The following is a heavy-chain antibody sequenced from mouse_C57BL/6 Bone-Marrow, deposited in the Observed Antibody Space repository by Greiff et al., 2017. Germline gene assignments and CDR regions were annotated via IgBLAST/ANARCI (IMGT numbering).Heavy chain of an antibody. CDR3: TFLYYGSSFDV. D-gene: IGHD1-1*01. CDR1: GFNIKDDY. J-gene: IGHJ1*03. V-gene: IGHV14-4*01. CDR2: IDPENGDT. Sequence: EVQLQQSGAELVRPGASVKLSCTASGFNIKDDYMHWVKQRPEQGLEWIGWIDPENGDTEYASKFQGKATITADTSSNTSDLQLSSLTSEDTAVYYCTFLYYGSSFDVWGTGTTVTVSA.